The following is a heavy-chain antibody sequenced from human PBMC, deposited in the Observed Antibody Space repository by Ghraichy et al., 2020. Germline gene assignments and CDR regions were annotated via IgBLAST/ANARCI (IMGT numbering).Heavy chain of an antibody. V-gene: IGHV3-23*01. J-gene: IGHJ4*02. Sequence: GGSLRLSCAASGFTFSSYAMSWVRQAPGKGLEWVSAISGSGGSTYYADSVKGRFTISRDNSKNTLYLQMNSLRAEDTAVYYCAKVGEIFMITFGGYDYWGQGTLVTVSS. CDR2: ISGSGGST. CDR1: GFTFSSYA. CDR3: AKVGEIFMITFGGYDY. D-gene: IGHD3-16*01.